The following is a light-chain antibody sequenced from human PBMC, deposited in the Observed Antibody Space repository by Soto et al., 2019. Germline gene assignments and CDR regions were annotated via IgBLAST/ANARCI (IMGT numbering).Light chain of an antibody. Sequence: QSALTQPRSVSGSPGQSVTISCTGTSSDVGYYNYVSWYQQHPGKAPKVMIYDVSERPSGVPDRFSGSKSGNTASLTISGLQAEDEADYYCSSYAGSRTYVFGTGTKLTVL. CDR2: DVS. CDR3: SSYAGSRTYV. V-gene: IGLV2-11*01. J-gene: IGLJ1*01. CDR1: SSDVGYYNY.